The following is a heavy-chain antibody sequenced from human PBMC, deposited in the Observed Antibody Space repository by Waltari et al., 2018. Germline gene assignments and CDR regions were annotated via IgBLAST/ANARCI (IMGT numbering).Heavy chain of an antibody. CDR2: IGGGGDST. Sequence: EEQLLESGGGLVQPGGSLRLSCAASGFIFSHYAMTWVRQAPGKGLEWVAAIGGGGDSTDYADSVKGRFFVSRDNSESIAYLHMNGLRAEDAARYYCVRRSFGNFDSWGRGIQVIVSS. D-gene: IGHD3-10*01. V-gene: IGHV3-23*01. CDR3: VRRSFGNFDS. J-gene: IGHJ5*01. CDR1: GFIFSHYA.